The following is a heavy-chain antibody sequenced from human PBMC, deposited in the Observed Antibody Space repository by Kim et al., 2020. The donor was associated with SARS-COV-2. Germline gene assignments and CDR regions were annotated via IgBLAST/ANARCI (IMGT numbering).Heavy chain of an antibody. D-gene: IGHD3-3*01. Sequence: SVKVSCKASGYTFSNYAISWVRQAPGQGLEWMGGIIPIYGTANYAQKFQGRVTITADKSTSTAYMELSSLRSEDTAVYYCANRYEFTIFGVVPDVWGQGTTVTVSS. CDR3: ANRYEFTIFGVVPDV. CDR1: GYTFSNYA. J-gene: IGHJ6*02. CDR2: IIPIYGTA. V-gene: IGHV1-69*06.